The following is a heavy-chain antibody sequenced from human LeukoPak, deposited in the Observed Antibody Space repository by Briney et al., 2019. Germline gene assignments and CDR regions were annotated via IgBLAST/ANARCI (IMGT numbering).Heavy chain of an antibody. CDR2: INHSGGT. CDR1: GGSISSSNW. V-gene: IGHV4-4*02. CDR3: ARQSSTGSTLYYYYYMDV. D-gene: IGHD2-21*01. J-gene: IGHJ6*03. Sequence: PSGTLSLTCAVSGGSISSSNWWSWVRQPPGKGLEWIGEINHSGGTNYNPSLKSRVTISVDTSKNQFSLKLTSVTAADTAVYFCARQSSTGSTLYYYYYMDVWGKGTPVTVSS.